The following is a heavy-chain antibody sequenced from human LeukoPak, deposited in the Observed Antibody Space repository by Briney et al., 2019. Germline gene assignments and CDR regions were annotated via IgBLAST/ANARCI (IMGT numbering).Heavy chain of an antibody. D-gene: IGHD2-2*01. CDR3: ARGYCRGTSCNRYTFDI. V-gene: IGHV4-59*01. Sequence: SETLSLTCTVSDGSISSYYWSWIRQSPGKGLEWIGYIYYSGSTNYNPSLKSRVTISVDTSKNQFSLKLSSVTAADTAVYYCARGYCRGTSCNRYTFDISGQGTMVTVSS. J-gene: IGHJ3*02. CDR2: IYYSGST. CDR1: DGSISSYY.